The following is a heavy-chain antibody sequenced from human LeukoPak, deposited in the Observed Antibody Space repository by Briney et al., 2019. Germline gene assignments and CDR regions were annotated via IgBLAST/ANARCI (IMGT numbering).Heavy chain of an antibody. CDR3: AKSNSWFGELIYFDY. Sequence: PGRSLRLSCAASGFTFDDYAMHWVRQAPGKGLEWVSGISWNSGSIGYANSVKGRFTISRDNAKNSLYLQMNSLRTEDTALYYCAKSNSWFGELIYFDYWGQGTLVTVSS. CDR2: ISWNSGSI. J-gene: IGHJ4*02. D-gene: IGHD3-10*01. V-gene: IGHV3-9*01. CDR1: GFTFDDYA.